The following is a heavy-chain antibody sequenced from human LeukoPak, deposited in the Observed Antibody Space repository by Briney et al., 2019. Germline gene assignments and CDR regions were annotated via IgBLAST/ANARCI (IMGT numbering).Heavy chain of an antibody. CDR1: GGSISSGSYY. CDR3: ARASAYGDYRFLDY. D-gene: IGHD4-17*01. V-gene: IGHV4-39*07. Sequence: SETLSLTCTVSGGSISSGSYYWGWIRQPPGKGLEWIGSIYYSGSTYYNPSLKSRVTISVDTSKNQFSLKLSSVTAADTAVYYCARASAYGDYRFLDYWGQGTLVTVSS. J-gene: IGHJ4*02. CDR2: IYYSGST.